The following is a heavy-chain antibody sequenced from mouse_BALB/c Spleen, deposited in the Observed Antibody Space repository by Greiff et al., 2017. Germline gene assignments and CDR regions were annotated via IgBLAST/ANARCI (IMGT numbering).Heavy chain of an antibody. V-gene: IGHV1-26*01. Sequence: VQLKESGPDLVKPGASVKISCKASGYSFTGYYMHWVKQSHGKSLEWIGRVNPNNGGTSYNQKFKGKAILTVDKSSSTAYMELRSLTSEDSAVYYCAREGRYYGSETWYFEVWGAGTTVTVSS. CDR3: AREGRYYGSETWYFEV. D-gene: IGHD1-1*01. CDR2: VNPNNGGT. CDR1: GYSFTGYY. J-gene: IGHJ1*01.